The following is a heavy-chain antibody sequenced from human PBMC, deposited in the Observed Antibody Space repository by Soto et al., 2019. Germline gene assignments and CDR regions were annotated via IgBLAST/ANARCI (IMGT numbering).Heavy chain of an antibody. CDR3: ARDADYYDSSGYRYYYGMVV. CDR2: IYHSGRT. Sequence: QLQLQESGSGLVKPSQTLSLTCAVSGGSISSGGYSWSWIRQPPGKGLEWIGYIYHSGRTYYNPSLKSRVTRSEDRSKNQFSLQLSSVTAADTAVYYCARDADYYDSSGYRYYYGMVVWGQGTTVTVSS. V-gene: IGHV4-30-2*01. J-gene: IGHJ6*02. D-gene: IGHD3-22*01. CDR1: GGSISSGGYS.